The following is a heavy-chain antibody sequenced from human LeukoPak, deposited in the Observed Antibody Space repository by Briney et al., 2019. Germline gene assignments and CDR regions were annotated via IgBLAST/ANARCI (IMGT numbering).Heavy chain of an antibody. J-gene: IGHJ4*02. CDR1: GFTFGDYY. V-gene: IGHV3-11*03. CDR2: IISSGSYT. CDR3: ARRSTGNFDY. Sequence: GGSLRLSCAASGFTFGDYYMSWLRQAPGKGLEWVSYIISSGSYTNYADSVKGRFTISRDNAKNSLYLQMNSLRAEDTAVYYCARRSTGNFDYWGQGTLVTVSS.